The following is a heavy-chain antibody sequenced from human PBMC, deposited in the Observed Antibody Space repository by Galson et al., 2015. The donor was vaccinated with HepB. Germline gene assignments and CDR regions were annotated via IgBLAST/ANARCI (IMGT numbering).Heavy chain of an antibody. J-gene: IGHJ4*02. V-gene: IGHV4-34*01. Sequence: SETLSLTCAVYGGSFSGYYWSWIRQPPGKGLEWIGEINHSGSTNYNPSLKSRVTISVDTSKNQFSLKLSSVTAADTAVYYCARGRTARRRGSVAPFDYWGQGTLVTVSS. CDR3: ARGRTARRRGSVAPFDY. CDR1: GGSFSGYY. CDR2: INHSGST. D-gene: IGHD2-15*01.